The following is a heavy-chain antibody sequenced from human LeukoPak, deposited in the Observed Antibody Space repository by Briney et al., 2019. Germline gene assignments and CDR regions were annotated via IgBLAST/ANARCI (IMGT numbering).Heavy chain of an antibody. J-gene: IGHJ4*02. CDR2: VSGGDGIT. CDR3: ARVGSIAAAGTPDY. CDR1: GFAFSSYA. Sequence: GGSLRLSCAASGFAFSSYAMSWVRHAPGKGLEWFSTVSGGDGITYYADSVKGRFTISRDNAKNSLSLQVNSLRADDTAVYYCARVGSIAAAGTPDYWGQGTLVTVSS. V-gene: IGHV3-23*01. D-gene: IGHD6-13*01.